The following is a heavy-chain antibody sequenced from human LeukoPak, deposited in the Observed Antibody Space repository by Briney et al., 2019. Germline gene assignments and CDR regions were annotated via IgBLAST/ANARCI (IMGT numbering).Heavy chain of an antibody. D-gene: IGHD5-18*01. CDR2: INPNSGAT. V-gene: IGHV1-2*02. CDR1: GYTFTGYY. Sequence: ASVTVSCKASGYTFTGYYIHWVRQAPGQGLEWMGWINPNSGATNYAEKFQDRVTMTLDTSITTAYMEIRRLTSDDTALYYCARGRPIVWVEPATVHDYWGQGILVTVSS. J-gene: IGHJ4*02. CDR3: ARGRPIVWVEPATVHDY.